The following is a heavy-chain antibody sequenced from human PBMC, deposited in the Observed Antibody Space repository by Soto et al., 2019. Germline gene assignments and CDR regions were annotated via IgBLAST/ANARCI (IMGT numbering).Heavy chain of an antibody. J-gene: IGHJ4*02. Sequence: SVKVSCKASGGTFSSYAISWVRQAPGQGLEWMGGIIPIFGTANYAQKFQGRVTITADESTSTAYMELSSLRSEDTAVYYCARMGRSCSGGSCYPYYFDYCRQGHPVPVS. V-gene: IGHV1-69*13. CDR3: ARMGRSCSGGSCYPYYFDY. CDR2: IIPIFGTA. CDR1: GGTFSSYA. D-gene: IGHD2-15*01.